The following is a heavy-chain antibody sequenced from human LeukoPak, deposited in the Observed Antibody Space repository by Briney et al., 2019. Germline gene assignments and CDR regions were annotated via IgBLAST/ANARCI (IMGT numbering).Heavy chain of an antibody. Sequence: PSETLSLTCTVSGGSISSSPYFWGWIRQPPGKGLEWIGSIYYSGSTYYNPSLKSRVTISVDTSKNQFSLKLSSVTAADTAVYYCARVATAMVTGGWFDPWGQGTLVTVSS. V-gene: IGHV4-39*07. D-gene: IGHD5-18*01. CDR1: GGSISSSPYF. CDR2: IYYSGST. CDR3: ARVATAMVTGGWFDP. J-gene: IGHJ5*02.